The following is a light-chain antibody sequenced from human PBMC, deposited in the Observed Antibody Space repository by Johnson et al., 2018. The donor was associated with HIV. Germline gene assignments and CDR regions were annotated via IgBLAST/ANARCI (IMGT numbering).Light chain of an antibody. CDR2: ENN. Sequence: QSVLTQPPSVSAAPGQKVTISCSGSSSNIGNNYVSWYQQLPGTAPKLLIYENNKRPSEIPDRFSGSKSGTSATLGITGLQTGDGADYYCGTWDSSLSVRYRFGTWTKVTVL. V-gene: IGLV1-51*02. J-gene: IGLJ1*01. CDR3: GTWDSSLSVRYR. CDR1: SSNIGNNY.